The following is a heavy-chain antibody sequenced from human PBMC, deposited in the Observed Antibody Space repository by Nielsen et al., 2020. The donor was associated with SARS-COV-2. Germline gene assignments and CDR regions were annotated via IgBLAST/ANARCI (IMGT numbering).Heavy chain of an antibody. V-gene: IGHV4-59*01. CDR3: ARGRAPLRY. J-gene: IGHJ4*02. CDR1: GGSMNFFY. CDR2: NYNSPKT. D-gene: IGHD2-15*01. Sequence: LSLPCSISGGSMNFFYWSWIRQAPGQGLEWIAYNYNSPKTMYNSSLKTRDTMSVDTSKNQLSLRLTSVTAADTAVYYCARGRAPLRYWGQGILVTVSS.